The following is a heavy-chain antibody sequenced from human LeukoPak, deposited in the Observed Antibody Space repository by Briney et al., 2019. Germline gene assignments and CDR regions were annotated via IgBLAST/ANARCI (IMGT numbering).Heavy chain of an antibody. J-gene: IGHJ6*02. CDR1: GXNFNNYG. V-gene: IGHV3-30*18. D-gene: IGHD5-24*01. Sequence: GGSXXLSXVGSGXNFNNYGMHWVRQAPGKGXXXXAVXVYDGTDKYYAESVKGRFTISRDNSKNTLFLQMNSLRPEDTAVYYCAKIEQEMGRYFYYGMDVWGQGTTVIVSS. CDR3: AKIEQEMGRYFYYGMDV. CDR2: XVYDGTDK.